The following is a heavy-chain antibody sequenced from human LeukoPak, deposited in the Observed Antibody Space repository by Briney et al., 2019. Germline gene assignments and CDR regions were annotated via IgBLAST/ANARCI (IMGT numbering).Heavy chain of an antibody. J-gene: IGHJ4*02. Sequence: SETLSLTCTVSGGSISSYYWSWIRQPPGRGLEWIGYIYDSGRTIYTPSLKSRVTISLDTSKNQFSLKLSSVTAADTAVYYCARGFYYDFWSGVKWHPAYYFDYWGRGALVTVSS. CDR1: GGSISSYY. D-gene: IGHD3-3*01. V-gene: IGHV4-59*01. CDR3: ARGFYYDFWSGVKWHPAYYFDY. CDR2: IYDSGRT.